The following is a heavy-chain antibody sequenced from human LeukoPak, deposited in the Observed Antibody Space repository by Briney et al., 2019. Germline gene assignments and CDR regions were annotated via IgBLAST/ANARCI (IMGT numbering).Heavy chain of an antibody. CDR2: IYYSGTT. CDR3: ARGGDAFDI. Sequence: PSETLSLTCAVYGGSFSGYYWSWIRQPPGKRLEWIGYIYYSGTTNYNPSLKSRVSMSVDTSKNQFSLKLSSVTAADTAVYYCARGGDAFDIWGQGTMVTVSS. J-gene: IGHJ3*02. D-gene: IGHD3-16*01. V-gene: IGHV4-59*01. CDR1: GGSFSGYY.